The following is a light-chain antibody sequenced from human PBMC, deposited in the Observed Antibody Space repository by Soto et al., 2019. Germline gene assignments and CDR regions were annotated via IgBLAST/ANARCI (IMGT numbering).Light chain of an antibody. CDR2: GAS. CDR1: QSVSRN. V-gene: IGKV3-15*01. J-gene: IGKJ5*01. Sequence: EIVMTQSPATLSVSPGERATLSCRASQSVSRNLAWHQRKPGQAPRLLIYGASTRATGIPARFSGSGSGTEFTLTISSLQSEDFAVYYCQQYNSWPPVTFGQGTRLEIK. CDR3: QQYNSWPPVT.